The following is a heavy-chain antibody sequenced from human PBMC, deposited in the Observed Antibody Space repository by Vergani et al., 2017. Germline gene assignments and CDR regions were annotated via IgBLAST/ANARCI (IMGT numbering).Heavy chain of an antibody. CDR1: GAYVGSGGYY. D-gene: IGHD3-10*01. Sequence: QVQLQESGPGLVKASQTLSLTCSVSGAYVGSGGYYWSWVRQRPGMGLDWIGYIYYSGTTYYNPSLESRLTISLDTSENHLSLKLTSVTAADTAVYYCARELSYYYGSGSDDYSPYYYEGMDVWGPGTTVTVSS. J-gene: IGHJ6*02. CDR2: IYYSGTT. V-gene: IGHV4-31*03. CDR3: ARELSYYYGSGSDDYSPYYYEGMDV.